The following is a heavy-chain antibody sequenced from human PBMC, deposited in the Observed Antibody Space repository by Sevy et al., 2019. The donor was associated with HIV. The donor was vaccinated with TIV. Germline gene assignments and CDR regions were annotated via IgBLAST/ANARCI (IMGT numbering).Heavy chain of an antibody. CDR3: ARLHPHIAAARAMDV. J-gene: IGHJ6*02. CDR2: SYSDDSR. Sequence: GGSLRLSCAASGFTVTNNYISWVRQAPGKGLDWVALSYSDDSRYFADSVRGRFTISRDSLKNTLHLQMNSLRAEDTAVYYCARLHPHIAAARAMDVWGQGTTVTVSS. V-gene: IGHV3-53*01. CDR1: GFTVTNNY. D-gene: IGHD6-13*01.